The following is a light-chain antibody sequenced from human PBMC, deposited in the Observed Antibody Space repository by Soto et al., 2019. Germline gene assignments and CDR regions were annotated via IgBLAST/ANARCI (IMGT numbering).Light chain of an antibody. J-gene: IGKJ1*01. Sequence: DIQMTQSPSTLSASVGDRVTITCRASQSISSWLAWYQQKPGKAPKLLIYDASSLESGVPSRFSGSGSGTEFTLTISSLQPDDFAVYYCQQYNSWLWTFGQGTKVDIK. CDR3: QQYNSWLWT. CDR2: DAS. CDR1: QSISSW. V-gene: IGKV1-5*01.